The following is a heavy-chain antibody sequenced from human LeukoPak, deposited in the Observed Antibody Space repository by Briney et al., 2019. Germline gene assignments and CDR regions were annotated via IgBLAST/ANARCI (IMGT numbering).Heavy chain of an antibody. Sequence: PSETLSLTCTASGGSISSSSYYWGWISQPPGKGLEWIGSIYYSGRTYYNPSLKRRVTISVDTSKNQFSLKLSSVTAADTAVYYFFRAVGGIRYFDWLPHYFDYWGQGTLVTVSS. D-gene: IGHD3-9*01. CDR2: IYYSGRT. CDR1: GGSISSSSYY. J-gene: IGHJ4*02. V-gene: IGHV4-39*01. CDR3: FRAVGGIRYFDWLPHYFDY.